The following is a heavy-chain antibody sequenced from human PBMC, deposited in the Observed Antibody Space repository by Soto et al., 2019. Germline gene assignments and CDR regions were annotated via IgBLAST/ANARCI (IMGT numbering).Heavy chain of an antibody. D-gene: IGHD3-16*02. CDR1: GYTFTSYG. CDR2: ISAYNGTT. V-gene: IGHV1-18*01. J-gene: IGHJ4*02. Sequence: QVQLVQSGAEVKKPGASVKVSCKASGYTFTSYGISWVRQAPGQGLEWMGWISAYNGTTTYAQKLQGRVTMTTDTSTSTADMELRSLRSDDTAVEYCARVIGKDREYDYMWGSYRPQDYCDYWGQGTLVTVSS. CDR3: ARVIGKDREYDYMWGSYRPQDYCDY.